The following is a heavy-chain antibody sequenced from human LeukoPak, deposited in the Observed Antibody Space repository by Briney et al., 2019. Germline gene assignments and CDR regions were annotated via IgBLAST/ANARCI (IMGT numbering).Heavy chain of an antibody. J-gene: IGHJ5*02. Sequence: PGGSLRLSCAGSGFTFNIYNMNWVRQAPGKGLEWVSSISSSSSYIYYADSVKGRFTISRDNAKNSLYLQMNSLRAEDTAVYYCARDWGHGYCGGDCYADWFDPWGQGTLVTVSS. V-gene: IGHV3-21*01. CDR3: ARDWGHGYCGGDCYADWFDP. D-gene: IGHD2-21*02. CDR1: GFTFNIYN. CDR2: ISSSSSYI.